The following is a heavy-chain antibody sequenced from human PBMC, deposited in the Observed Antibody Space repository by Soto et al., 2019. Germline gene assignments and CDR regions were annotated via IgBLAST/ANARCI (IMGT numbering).Heavy chain of an antibody. V-gene: IGHV6-1*01. J-gene: IGHJ6*02. D-gene: IGHD3-3*01. Sequence: SQTLSLTCAISGDSVSSNSAAWNWIRQSPSRGLEWLGRTYYRSKWYNDYAVSVKSRITINPDTSKNQFSLQLNSVTPEDTAVYYCARDLTYYDFWSGYSPSDYYYYGMDVWGQGTTGTVSS. CDR2: TYYRSKWYN. CDR1: GDSVSSNSAA. CDR3: ARDLTYYDFWSGYSPSDYYYYGMDV.